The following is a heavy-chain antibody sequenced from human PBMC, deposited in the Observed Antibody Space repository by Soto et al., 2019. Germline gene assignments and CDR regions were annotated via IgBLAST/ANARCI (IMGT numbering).Heavy chain of an antibody. Sequence: EVQLVESGGGLVQPGGSLRLSCAASGFTFSSYWMHWVRQAPGKGLVWVSRINPDGSTTSYADSVKGRFTISRDSAKDTLYLQMTSLRAEDTAVYYCARVAIGSYYFEYCGQGTLVTVAS. CDR2: INPDGSTT. CDR1: GFTFSSYW. CDR3: ARVAIGSYYFEY. V-gene: IGHV3-74*01. D-gene: IGHD3-10*01. J-gene: IGHJ4*02.